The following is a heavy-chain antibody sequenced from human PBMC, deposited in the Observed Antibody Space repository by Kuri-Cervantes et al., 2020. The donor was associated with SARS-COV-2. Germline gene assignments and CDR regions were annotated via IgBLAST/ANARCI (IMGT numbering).Heavy chain of an antibody. J-gene: IGHJ2*01. CDR3: ARDLGPYARSYSSGWYVVWYFDL. Sequence: GGSLRLSCAASGFTFSSYAMSWVRQAPGKGLEWVSAISGSGGSTYYADSVKCRFTISRDNSKNTLYLQMNSLRAEDTAVYYCARDLGPYARSYSSGWYVVWYFDLWGRGTLVTVSS. CDR2: ISGSGGST. D-gene: IGHD6-19*01. CDR1: GFTFSSYA. V-gene: IGHV3-23*01.